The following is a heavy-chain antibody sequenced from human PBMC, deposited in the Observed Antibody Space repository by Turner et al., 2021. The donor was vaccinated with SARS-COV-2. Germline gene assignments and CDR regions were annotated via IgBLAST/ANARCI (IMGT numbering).Heavy chain of an antibody. CDR1: GFTFSSYS. V-gene: IGHV3-48*01. Sequence: DVQLVESGGGLVQPGGSLRLSCAAYGFTFSSYSMNWVRQAPGKVLEWVSYISSSSSTIYYADFVKCRFTISRDNAKNALYLQMNSLRAEDTAVYYCARDLGSIAVANWGQGTLVTVSS. J-gene: IGHJ4*02. CDR2: ISSSSSTI. D-gene: IGHD6-19*01. CDR3: ARDLGSIAVAN.